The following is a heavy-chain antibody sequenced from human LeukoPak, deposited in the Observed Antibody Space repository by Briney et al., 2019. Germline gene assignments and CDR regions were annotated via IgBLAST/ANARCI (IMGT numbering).Heavy chain of an antibody. CDR2: INPNSGGT. D-gene: IGHD6-6*01. Sequence: ASVKVSCKASGYTFTGYYMHWVRQAPGQGLEWMGWINPNSGGTNYAQKFQGRVTMTRDTSISTAYMELSSLRSDDTAVYYCARGKYSSSSGWFDPWGQGTLDTVSS. CDR3: ARGKYSSSSGWFDP. J-gene: IGHJ5*02. V-gene: IGHV1-2*02. CDR1: GYTFTGYY.